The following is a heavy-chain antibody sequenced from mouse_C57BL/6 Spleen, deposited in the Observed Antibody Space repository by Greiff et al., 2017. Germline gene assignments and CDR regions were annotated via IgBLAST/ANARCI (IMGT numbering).Heavy chain of an antibody. J-gene: IGHJ4*01. V-gene: IGHV2-5*01. CDR1: GFSLTSYG. Sequence: VQLQQSGPGLVQPSQSLSITCTVSGFSLTSYGVHWVRQSPGKGLEWLGVIWRGGSTDYNAAFMSRLSITKDNSKSQVFFKMNSLQADDTAIYYCAKNEGDSSGFYARDYWGQGTSVTVSA. CDR3: AKNEGDSSGFYARDY. CDR2: IWRGGST. D-gene: IGHD3-2*02.